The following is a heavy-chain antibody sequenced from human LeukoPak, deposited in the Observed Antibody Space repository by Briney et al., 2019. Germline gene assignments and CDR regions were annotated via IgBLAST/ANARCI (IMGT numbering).Heavy chain of an antibody. CDR1: GGSISSYY. V-gene: IGHV4-59*01. D-gene: IGHD1-14*01. CDR2: IYYSGST. CDR3: ARVGPDGTFDY. Sequence: SETLSLTCTVSGGSISSYYWSWIRQLPGKGLEWIGYIYYSGSTNYNPSLKSRVTISVDTSKNQFSLKLSSVTAADTAVYYCARVGPDGTFDYWGQGTLVTVSS. J-gene: IGHJ4*02.